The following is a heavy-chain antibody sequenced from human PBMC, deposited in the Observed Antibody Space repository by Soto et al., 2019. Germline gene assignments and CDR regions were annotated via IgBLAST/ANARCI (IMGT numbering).Heavy chain of an antibody. CDR1: GGTFSSYT. V-gene: IGHV1-69*04. Sequence: GASVKASCKASGGTFSSYTISWVRQAPGQGLEWMGRIIPILGIANYAQKFQGRVTITADKSTSTAYMELSSLRSEDTAVYYCAGERGTNRPYYSYYMDVWGKGTTVTVSS. CDR2: IIPILGIA. CDR3: AGERGTNRPYYSYYMDV. J-gene: IGHJ6*03. D-gene: IGHD3-16*01.